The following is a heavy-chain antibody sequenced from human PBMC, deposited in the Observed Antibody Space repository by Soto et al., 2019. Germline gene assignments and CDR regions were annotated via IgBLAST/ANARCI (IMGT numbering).Heavy chain of an antibody. CDR1: GGSISSGDYY. V-gene: IGHV4-30-4*01. CDR2: IYDSGST. CDR3: ARDNGVGP. J-gene: IGHJ5*02. D-gene: IGHD2-8*01. Sequence: QVQLQESGPGLVKPSQTLSLTCTVSGGSISSGDYYWSWIRQPPGKGLVWIGYIYDSGSTYYNSSLKSRVNITLDTSKNQFSLKLTSVTAAYTAVYYCARDNGVGPWGQGTLVTVSS.